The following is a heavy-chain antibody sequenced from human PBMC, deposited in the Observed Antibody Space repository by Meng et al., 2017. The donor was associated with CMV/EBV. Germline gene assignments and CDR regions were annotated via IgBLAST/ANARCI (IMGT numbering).Heavy chain of an antibody. CDR2: ITASGGST. CDR1: EFTFSNYA. Sequence: GESLKISCAASEFTFSNYAMSWVRQAPGRGLAWVSAITASGGSTYYADSVKGRFTVSRDNSKNTLYLQMNSLRAEDTALYYCANAFSASWYREYYDDWGQGTLVTVSS. J-gene: IGHJ4*02. CDR3: ANAFSASWYREYYDD. V-gene: IGHV3-23*01. D-gene: IGHD6-13*01.